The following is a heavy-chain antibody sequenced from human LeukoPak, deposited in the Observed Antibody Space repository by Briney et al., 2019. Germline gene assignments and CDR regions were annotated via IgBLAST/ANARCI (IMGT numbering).Heavy chain of an antibody. J-gene: IGHJ4*02. Sequence: PGGPLRLSCAASGFTFSNYWMHWVRQAPGKGLVWVSRINGDGSSKSYADSVKGRFSISRDNTRNTVYMQVNSLRAEDTAVYYCTRGGGASDYWGQGTLVTVSS. CDR1: GFTFSNYW. D-gene: IGHD1-26*01. CDR3: TRGGGASDY. CDR2: INGDGSSK. V-gene: IGHV3-74*01.